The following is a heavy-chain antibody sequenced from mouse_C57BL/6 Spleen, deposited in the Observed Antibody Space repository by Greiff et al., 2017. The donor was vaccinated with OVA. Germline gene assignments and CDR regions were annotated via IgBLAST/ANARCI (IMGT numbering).Heavy chain of an antibody. J-gene: IGHJ4*01. CDR1: GFSLTSYG. CDR3: ARNVHYGSDAMDY. Sequence: QVQLQQSGPGLVQPSQSLSITCTVSGFSLTSYGVHWVRQSPGKGLEWLGVIWSGGSTDYNAAFISRLSISKDNSKSQVFFKMNSLQADDTAIYYCARNVHYGSDAMDYWGQGTSVTVSS. D-gene: IGHD1-1*01. V-gene: IGHV2-2*01. CDR2: IWSGGST.